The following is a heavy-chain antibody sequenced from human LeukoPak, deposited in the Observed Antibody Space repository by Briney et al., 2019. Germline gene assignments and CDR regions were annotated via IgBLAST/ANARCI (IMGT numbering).Heavy chain of an antibody. D-gene: IGHD6-13*01. CDR2: ISGSGGST. Sequence: GGSLRLSCAASGFTFSSYAMSWVRQAPGKGLEWVSAISGSGGSTYYADSVKGRFTISRDNSKNTLYLQMNSLRAEDTAVYYCARVRSSSWYGMDVWGQGTTVTVSS. V-gene: IGHV3-23*01. CDR1: GFTFSSYA. CDR3: ARVRSSSWYGMDV. J-gene: IGHJ6*02.